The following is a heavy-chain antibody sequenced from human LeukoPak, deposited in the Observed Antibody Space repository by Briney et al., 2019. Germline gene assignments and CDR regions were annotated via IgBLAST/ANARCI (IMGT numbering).Heavy chain of an antibody. J-gene: IGHJ5*02. CDR2: IYTSGST. Sequence: PSETLSLTCTVSGGSISSYYWSWIRQPAGKGPEWIGRIYTSGSTNYNPSLKSRVTMSVDTSKNQFSLKLSSVTAADTAVYYCARDNEATVTTGWFDPWGQGTLVAVSS. CDR1: GGSISSYY. D-gene: IGHD4-17*01. V-gene: IGHV4-4*07. CDR3: ARDNEATVTTGWFDP.